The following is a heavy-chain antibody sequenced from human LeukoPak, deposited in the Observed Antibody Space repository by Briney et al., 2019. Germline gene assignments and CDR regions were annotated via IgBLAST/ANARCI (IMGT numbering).Heavy chain of an antibody. CDR2: ISRNGSSI. CDR3: AQVSAAYTSSWPYFDY. J-gene: IGHJ4*02. V-gene: IGHV3-9*01. Sequence: PGGSLRLSCAASGFTFDNYSMHWVRQAPGKGLEWVACISRNGSSIGYADSVKGRLTISRDNAKISLYLQMNRLRAEATALYYCAQVSAAYTSSWPYFDYWGQGTLVTVSS. CDR1: GFTFDNYS. D-gene: IGHD6-13*01.